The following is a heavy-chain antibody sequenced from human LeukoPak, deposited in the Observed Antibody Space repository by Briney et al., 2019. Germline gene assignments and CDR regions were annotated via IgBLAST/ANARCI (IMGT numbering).Heavy chain of an antibody. V-gene: IGHV4-34*01. CDR3: ARYSGSYPGFDY. J-gene: IGHJ4*02. Sequence: SETLSLTCAVYGGSFSGYYWSWIRQPPGKGLEWIGEINHSGSTYYNPSLKSRVTISVDTSKNQFSLKLSSVTAADTAVYYCARYSGSYPGFDYWGQGTLVTVSS. CDR2: INHSGST. CDR1: GGSFSGYY. D-gene: IGHD1-26*01.